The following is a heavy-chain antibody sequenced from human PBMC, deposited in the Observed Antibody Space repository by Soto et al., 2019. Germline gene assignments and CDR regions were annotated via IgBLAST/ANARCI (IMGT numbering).Heavy chain of an antibody. CDR2: ISSSSSTI. CDR1: GFTFSSYS. V-gene: IGHV3-48*01. D-gene: IGHD2-15*01. CDR3: ARDYGYCSGGSGYRRFGPQFDY. J-gene: IGHJ4*02. Sequence: EVQLVESGGGLVQPGGSLRLSCAASGFTFSSYSMNWVRQAPGKGLEWVSYISSSSSTIYYADSVKGRFTISRDNAKNSLDLQMNSLRAEDTAVYYCARDYGYCSGGSGYRRFGPQFDYWGQGTLVTVSS.